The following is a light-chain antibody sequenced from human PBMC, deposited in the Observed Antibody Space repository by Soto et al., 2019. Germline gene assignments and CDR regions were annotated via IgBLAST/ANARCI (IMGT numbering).Light chain of an antibody. CDR1: QTISSW. CDR3: QQLRMYPST. V-gene: IGKV1-5*01. J-gene: IGKJ4*01. CDR2: DAS. Sequence: DIQMTQSPSTLSGSVGDRVTITCRASQTISSWLAWYQQKPGKAPKLVIYDASTLESGVPSRFSGSGSGTDFALTITSLQAEDFATYYCQQLRMYPSTFGGGAKVDIK.